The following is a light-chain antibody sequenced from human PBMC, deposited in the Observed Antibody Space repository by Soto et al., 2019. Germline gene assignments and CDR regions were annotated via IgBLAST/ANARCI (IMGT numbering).Light chain of an antibody. CDR1: QSFISH. Sequence: EIVRTQAPATLSLSPGDRATLSCRASQSFISHLAWFHHKPGHPPRLLIFGESTRATGVPARFSGSGSGTEFTLLISALQSEDLALYYCQQYTNRPLTFAGGTKVDI. J-gene: IGKJ4*01. V-gene: IGKV3-15*01. CDR3: QQYTNRPLT. CDR2: GES.